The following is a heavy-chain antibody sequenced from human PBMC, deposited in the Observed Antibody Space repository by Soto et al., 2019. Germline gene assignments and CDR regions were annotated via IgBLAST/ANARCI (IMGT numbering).Heavy chain of an antibody. CDR1: GYTFTSYG. CDR2: ISALNGNT. D-gene: IGHD3-22*01. V-gene: IGHV1-18*01. Sequence: ASVKVSCKASGYTFTSYGISWVREAPGQGLEWMGWISALNGNTKYAQKFQGRVTMTTDTSTSTAYMELRSLRSDDTAVYYCSREAYYDSSGYVPLDYWGQGTLVTVSS. J-gene: IGHJ4*02. CDR3: SREAYYDSSGYVPLDY.